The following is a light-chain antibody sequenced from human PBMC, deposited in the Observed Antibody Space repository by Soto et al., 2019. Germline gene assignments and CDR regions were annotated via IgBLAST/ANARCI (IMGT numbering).Light chain of an antibody. J-gene: IGKJ2*01. Sequence: EIVMTQSPATLSVSLGERATLSCRASQSVSSNLAWYQQKPGQAPRLLIYGASTRATGIPGRFSGSGSGTEFTITISSLQSEDFAIYYCLQDNNWNTFGQGTKLEIK. CDR3: LQDNNWNT. CDR2: GAS. CDR1: QSVSSN. V-gene: IGKV3-15*01.